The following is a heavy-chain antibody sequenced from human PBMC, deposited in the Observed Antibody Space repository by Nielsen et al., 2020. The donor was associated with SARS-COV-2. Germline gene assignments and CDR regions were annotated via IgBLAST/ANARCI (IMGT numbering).Heavy chain of an antibody. CDR3: SRNVRPGVTSWLDFAMDF. Sequence: SLKISCAASGFAFLEYALYWVRQPPGKGLEWVASLNGDSGRVGYADSVKGRFTISRDNAKNSLFLQMNSLRVDDTAFYFCSRNVRPGVTSWLDFAMDFWGLGIAVTV. D-gene: IGHD3/OR15-3a*01. CDR1: GFAFLEYA. CDR2: LNGDSGRV. J-gene: IGHJ6*02. V-gene: IGHV3-9*01.